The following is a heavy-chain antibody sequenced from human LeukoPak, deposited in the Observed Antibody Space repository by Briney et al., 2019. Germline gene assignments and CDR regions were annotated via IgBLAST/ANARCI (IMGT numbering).Heavy chain of an antibody. V-gene: IGHV4-34*01. J-gene: IGHJ4*02. CDR3: ARHLLRTSTSSDY. CDR2: LKHDGST. Sequence: SETLSLTCAVYGGSVNGYYWSWIRQPPGKALEWIGELKHDGSTKYNSSLKSRVTISIDTSKNQFSLKLSSVTAADTAVYYCARHLLRTSTSSDYWDQGNLVTVSS. CDR1: GGSVNGYY. D-gene: IGHD1-14*01.